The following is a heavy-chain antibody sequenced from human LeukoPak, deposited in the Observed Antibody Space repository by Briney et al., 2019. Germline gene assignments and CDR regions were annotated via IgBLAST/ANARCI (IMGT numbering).Heavy chain of an antibody. D-gene: IGHD2-2*01. CDR1: GDSVSSNSVT. CDR3: ARRLTQYDCFDP. J-gene: IGHJ5*02. Sequence: SQTLSLTCAISGDSVSSNSVTWNWIRQSPSRGLERLGRTYYRSTWYNDYAVSVRGLITVNPDTSKNQFSLHLNSVTPEDTAVYYCARRLTQYDCFDPWGQGILVTVSS. CDR2: TYYRSTWYN. V-gene: IGHV6-1*01.